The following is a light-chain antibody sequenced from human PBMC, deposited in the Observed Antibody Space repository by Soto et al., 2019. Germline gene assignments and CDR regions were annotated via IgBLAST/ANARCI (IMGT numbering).Light chain of an antibody. J-gene: IGKJ1*01. V-gene: IGKV1-5*01. Sequence: DIQMTQSPSTLSASVGDRVTITFRASQSISSWLAWYQQKPGKAPKLLIYDASSLESGVPSRFSGSGSGTEFTLTISSLQPDDFATYYCQQYNSYSPWTFGQGTKV. CDR1: QSISSW. CDR3: QQYNSYSPWT. CDR2: DAS.